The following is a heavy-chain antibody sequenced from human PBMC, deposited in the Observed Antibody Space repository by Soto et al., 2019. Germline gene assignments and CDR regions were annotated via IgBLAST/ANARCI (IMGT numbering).Heavy chain of an antibody. D-gene: IGHD2-15*01. CDR2: ISGGIDTP. CDR1: GFTFSSYA. V-gene: IGHV3-23*01. CDR3: AKATLGTCSAATSYYFDS. Sequence: EVQLLESGGGLIQPGGSLRLYCAASGFTFSSYAMSWVRQAPGRRLEWVSTISGGIDTPYHAGPVGGRFSISRDNSKNTVYLQMNNLRAEDTALYYCAKATLGTCSAATSYYFDSWDQGTPVTVSS. J-gene: IGHJ4*02.